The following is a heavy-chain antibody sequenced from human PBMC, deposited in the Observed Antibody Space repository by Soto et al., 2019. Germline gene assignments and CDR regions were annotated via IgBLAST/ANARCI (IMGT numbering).Heavy chain of an antibody. J-gene: IGHJ6*02. CDR2: ISSSSGNI. Sequence: KLGGSLRLSCAASGFTFSTYSMNWVRQAPGKGLEWVSLISSSSGNIYYAGSVKGRFTMSRDNAKNSLFLQMDSLRAEDTAVYYCARSYFGDYNYYGMDVWGQGTTVTV. CDR3: ARSYFGDYNYYGMDV. CDR1: GFTFSTYS. D-gene: IGHD2-21*01. V-gene: IGHV3-21*01.